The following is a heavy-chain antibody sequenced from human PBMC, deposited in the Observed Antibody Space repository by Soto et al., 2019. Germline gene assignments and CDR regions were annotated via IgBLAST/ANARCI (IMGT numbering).Heavy chain of an antibody. J-gene: IGHJ4*02. Sequence: QVQLVQSGAEEKKPGASVKVSCKASGYSFTTHAMHWVRQAPGQRLEWMGWINPDNGNTKYSQKLQGRITITRDTSASTVYVELSSLTSEDTAVYYWARGTYSYGYQYWGQGTLVTVSS. CDR2: INPDNGNT. V-gene: IGHV1-3*05. CDR3: ARGTYSYGYQY. CDR1: GYSFTTHA. D-gene: IGHD5-18*01.